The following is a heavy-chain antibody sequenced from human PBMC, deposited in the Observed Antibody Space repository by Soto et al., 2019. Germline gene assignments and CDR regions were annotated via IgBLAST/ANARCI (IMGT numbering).Heavy chain of an antibody. CDR3: ARDGWRVGDYYYGMDV. CDR1: GFTFSSYE. CDR2: ISSSGSTI. V-gene: IGHV3-48*03. D-gene: IGHD6-19*01. Sequence: PGGSLRLSCAASGFTFSSYEMNWVRQAPGKGLEWVSYISSSGSTIYYADSVKGRFTISRDNAKNSLYLQMNSLRAEDTAVYYCARDGWRVGDYYYGMDVWGQGTTVTVSS. J-gene: IGHJ6*02.